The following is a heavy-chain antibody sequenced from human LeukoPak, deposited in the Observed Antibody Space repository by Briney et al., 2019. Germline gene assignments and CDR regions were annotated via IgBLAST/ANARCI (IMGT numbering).Heavy chain of an antibody. CDR3: AKDSSPTEAEYFQH. J-gene: IGHJ1*01. D-gene: IGHD2-2*01. Sequence: GGSLRLSCAASGFTFSSYGMHWVRQAPGKGLEWVAFIRYDGSNKYYADSVKGRFTISRDNSKNTPYLQMNSLRAEDTAVYYCAKDSSPTEAEYFQHWGQGTLVTVSS. V-gene: IGHV3-30*02. CDR2: IRYDGSNK. CDR1: GFTFSSYG.